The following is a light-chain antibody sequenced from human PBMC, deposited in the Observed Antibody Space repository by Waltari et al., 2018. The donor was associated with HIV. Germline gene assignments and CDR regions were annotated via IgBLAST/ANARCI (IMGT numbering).Light chain of an antibody. CDR3: QQYFTTPWT. Sequence: DIVMPQSPDSLSVSLGVRATIDCKSSPSVFYSSNNKYYLAWYQQRPGQSPRMIIYWSSTREGGVPDRFSGSGSGTEFNLTISSLQAEDVAVYYCQQYFTTPWTFGQGTKVEIK. CDR2: WSS. CDR1: PSVFYSSNNKYY. J-gene: IGKJ1*01. V-gene: IGKV4-1*01.